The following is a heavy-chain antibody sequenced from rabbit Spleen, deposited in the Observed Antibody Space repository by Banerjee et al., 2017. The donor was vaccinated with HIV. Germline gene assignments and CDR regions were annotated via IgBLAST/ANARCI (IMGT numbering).Heavy chain of an antibody. V-gene: IGHV1S40*01. J-gene: IGHJ4*01. CDR1: GVSFSSGYD. Sequence: QQLVESGGGLVKPGASLTLTCKASGVSFSSGYDMCWVRQAPGKGLEWIACINIVTGKSVYASWAKGRIIMSRTSSTTVTLQMTSLTVADTATYFCARDLVAIIGWNFNLWGPGTLVTVS. D-gene: IGHD1-1*01. CDR2: INIVTGKS. CDR3: ARDLVAIIGWNFNL.